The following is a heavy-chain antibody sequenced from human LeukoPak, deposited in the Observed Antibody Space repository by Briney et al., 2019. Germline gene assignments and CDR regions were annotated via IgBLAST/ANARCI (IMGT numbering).Heavy chain of an antibody. J-gene: IGHJ3*02. V-gene: IGHV1-8*03. CDR3: ARGGVYYYGSGSYYNDAFDI. Sequence: ASVKVSCKASGYTFTSYDINWVRQATGQGLEWMGWMNPNSGKTGYAQKFQGRVTITRNTSISTAYMELSSLRSEDTAVYYCARGGVYYYGSGSYYNDAFDIWGQGTMVTVSS. D-gene: IGHD3-10*01. CDR2: MNPNSGKT. CDR1: GYTFTSYD.